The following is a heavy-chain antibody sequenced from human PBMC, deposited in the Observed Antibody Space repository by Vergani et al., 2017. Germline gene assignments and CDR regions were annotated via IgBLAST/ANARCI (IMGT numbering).Heavy chain of an antibody. CDR1: GFTFSSYG. Sequence: QVQLVESGGGVVQPGRSLRLSCAASGFTFSSYGMHWVRQAPGKGLEWVAVIWYDGSNKYYADSVKGRFTISRDNSKNTLYLQMNSLRAEDTAVYYCARSRRVGATTPAGYWGQGTLVTVSS. D-gene: IGHD1-26*01. CDR3: ARSRRVGATTPAGY. J-gene: IGHJ4*02. CDR2: IWYDGSNK. V-gene: IGHV3-33*01.